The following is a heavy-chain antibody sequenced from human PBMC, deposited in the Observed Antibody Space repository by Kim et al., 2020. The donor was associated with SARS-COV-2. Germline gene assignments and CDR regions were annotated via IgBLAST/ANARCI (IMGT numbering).Heavy chain of an antibody. CDR2: ISYDGRNK. CDR3: ARGNYYESVSLSDYYNGMDV. Sequence: GGSLRLSCADSGLSFDDSAMNWVRQPPGKGLEWVAVISYDGRNKDYEDSVKGRFTISRDNSKKTLYLQMNSLRVEDTAVYYCARGNYYESVSLSDYYNGMDVWGQGTTVTVSS. D-gene: IGHD3-10*01. CDR1: GLSFDDSA. V-gene: IGHV3-30-3*01. J-gene: IGHJ6*02.